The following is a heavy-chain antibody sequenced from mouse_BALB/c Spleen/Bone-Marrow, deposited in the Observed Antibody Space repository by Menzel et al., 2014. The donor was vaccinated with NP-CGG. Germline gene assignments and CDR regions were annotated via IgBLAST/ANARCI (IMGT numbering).Heavy chain of an antibody. Sequence: EVMLVESGGGLVKPGGSLKLSCAASGFPFNRYDMSWVRQTPEKRLEWVATISSGGPYTYYPVSVKGRFTISRDNARNTLYLQMSGLRSEDTALYYRARQDGYDGTWFAYWGQGTLVTVSA. CDR3: ARQDGYDGTWFAY. J-gene: IGHJ3*01. CDR1: GFPFNRYD. CDR2: ISSGGPYT. D-gene: IGHD2-2*01. V-gene: IGHV5-9*02.